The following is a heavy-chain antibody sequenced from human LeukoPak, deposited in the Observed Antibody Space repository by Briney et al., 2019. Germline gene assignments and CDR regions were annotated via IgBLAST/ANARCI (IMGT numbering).Heavy chain of an antibody. CDR2: ISSSGSTI. Sequence: GGSLRLSCAASGFTFSSYEMNWVRQAPGKGLEWVSYISSSGSTIYYADSVKGRFTISRDNAKNSLYLQMNSLRAEDTAVYYCARSQVSNYYDSKWGDYWGQGTLVTVSS. J-gene: IGHJ4*02. CDR3: ARSQVSNYYDSKWGDY. V-gene: IGHV3-48*03. CDR1: GFTFSSYE. D-gene: IGHD3-22*01.